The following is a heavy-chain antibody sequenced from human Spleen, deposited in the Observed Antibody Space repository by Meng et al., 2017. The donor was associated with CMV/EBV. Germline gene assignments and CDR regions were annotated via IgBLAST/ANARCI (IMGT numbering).Heavy chain of an antibody. CDR1: GVTFSDYY. D-gene: IGHD3-3*01. J-gene: IGHJ4*02. V-gene: IGHV3-11*04. CDR3: AREYKVLRFLEWFSY. CDR2: ISSSGSTI. Sequence: YGVTFSDYYMSWIRQAPGKGLEWVSYISSSGSTIYYADSVKGRFTISRDNAKNSLYLQMNSLRAEDTAVYYCAREYKVLRFLEWFSYWGQGTLVTVSS.